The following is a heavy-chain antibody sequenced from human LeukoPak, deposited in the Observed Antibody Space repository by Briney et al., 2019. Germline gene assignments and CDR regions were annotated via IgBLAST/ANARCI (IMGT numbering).Heavy chain of an antibody. J-gene: IGHJ1*01. CDR1: GFTFNRCW. CDR3: TSWGDTTAEYFQR. CDR2: INPDGRDT. D-gene: IGHD2-21*02. V-gene: IGHV3-7*01. Sequence: GGSLRLSCVVSGFTFNRCWKNWVRQAPGKGLEWVAHINPDGRDTYYVDSVKGRFTISRDNAQNSMYLQMNSLRVEDTAVYYCTSWGDTTAEYFQRWGQGTLVTVSS.